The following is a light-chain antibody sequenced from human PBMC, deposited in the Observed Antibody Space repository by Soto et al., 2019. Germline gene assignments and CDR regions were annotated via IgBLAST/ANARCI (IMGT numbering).Light chain of an antibody. J-gene: IGKJ4*01. V-gene: IGKV3-11*01. CDR3: QQRKNWPPLT. CDR1: QSVSSY. CDR2: EAS. Sequence: IVLTQSPATLSLSPGERATLSCRASQSVSSYLAWYQQKPGQAPRLLIYEASNRATGIPARFSGSGSGTDVTLTISSLEPEDFAVYYCQQRKNWPPLTFGGGTKVEIK.